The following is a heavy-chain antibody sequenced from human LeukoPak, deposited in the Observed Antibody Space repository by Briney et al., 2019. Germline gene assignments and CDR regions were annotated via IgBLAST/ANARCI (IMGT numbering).Heavy chain of an antibody. Sequence: ASQTPSLTCTVSGGSISSGGYYWSWIRQHPGKGLEWIGYIYYSGSTYYNPSLKSRVTISVDTSKNQFSLKLSSVTAADTAVYYCARELRITMVRGVIHSAFDIWGQGTMVTVSS. CDR1: GGSISSGGYY. CDR3: ARELRITMVRGVIHSAFDI. V-gene: IGHV4-31*03. CDR2: IYYSGST. D-gene: IGHD3-10*01. J-gene: IGHJ3*02.